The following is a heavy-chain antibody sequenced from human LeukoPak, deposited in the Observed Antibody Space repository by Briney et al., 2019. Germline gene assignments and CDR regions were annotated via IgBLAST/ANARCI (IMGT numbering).Heavy chain of an antibody. CDR3: ARDDWKGAYYDFWSGST. V-gene: IGHV4-61*02. Sequence: SQTLSLTCTVSGGSISSGSYYWSWIRQPAGKGLEWIGRIYTSGSTNYNPSLKSRVTISVDTSKNQCSLKLSSVTAADTAVYYCARDDWKGAYYDFWSGSTWGQGTMVTVSS. CDR2: IYTSGST. D-gene: IGHD3-3*01. CDR1: GGSISSGSYY. J-gene: IGHJ3*01.